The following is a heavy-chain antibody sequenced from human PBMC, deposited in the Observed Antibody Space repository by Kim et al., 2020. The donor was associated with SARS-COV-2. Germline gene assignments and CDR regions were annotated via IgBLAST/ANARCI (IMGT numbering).Heavy chain of an antibody. CDR1: GGSINSSPYY. J-gene: IGHJ4*02. D-gene: IGHD3-10*01. CDR2: IYYSGST. Sequence: SETLSLTCTVSGGSINSSPYYWGWIRQPPGKGLEWIGNIYYSGSTNYNPSLESRVTISMDTSKNQFSLRLTSVTAADTALYYCASLCPRSRSGFGAYYAAGGFDWCGQRSLLSVYS. CDR3: ASLCPRSRSGFGAYYAAGGFDW. V-gene: IGHV4-39*01.